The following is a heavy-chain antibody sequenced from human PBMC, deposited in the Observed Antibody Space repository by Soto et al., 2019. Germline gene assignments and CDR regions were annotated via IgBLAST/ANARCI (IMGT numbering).Heavy chain of an antibody. CDR2: IFHRGTS. CDR1: GGSITSNHW. J-gene: IGHJ4*02. Sequence: SETLSLTCSVSGGSITSNHWWSWVRQAPGKGLEWIGEIFHRGTSHHNPSLESRVTLSVDKSKNQFSLMLTSVTAADTAVYYCASKYCASTICYLFDNWGEGALVTVSS. CDR3: ASKYCASTICYLFDN. V-gene: IGHV4-4*02. D-gene: IGHD2-21*01.